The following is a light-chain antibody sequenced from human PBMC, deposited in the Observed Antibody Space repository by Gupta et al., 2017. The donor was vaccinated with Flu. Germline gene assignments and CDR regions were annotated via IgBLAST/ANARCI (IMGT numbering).Light chain of an antibody. Sequence: QSVLTQPPSVSAAPGQRVTISCTGSSSNIGAGYDVHWYQQRPGTAPKVLIYGSSNRPSGVPDRFFASKSGTSASLAITGLQAEDEADYYCQSYDTSLSGWVFGGGTKVTAL. CDR1: SSNIGAGYD. CDR3: QSYDTSLSGWV. CDR2: GSS. V-gene: IGLV1-40*01. J-gene: IGLJ3*02.